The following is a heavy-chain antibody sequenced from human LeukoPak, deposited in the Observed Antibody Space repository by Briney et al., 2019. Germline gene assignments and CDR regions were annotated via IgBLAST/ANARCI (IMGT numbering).Heavy chain of an antibody. CDR1: GFTFSTSA. J-gene: IGHJ4*02. V-gene: IGHV3-64*04. Sequence: GGSLRLSCSASGFTFSTSAIHWVRQAPGKGLEYVSAISSNGGSTNYADSVKGRFTISRDNAKNSLYLQMNSLRAEDTAVYYCARDRKDYDFWSGYYTFDYWGQGTLVTVSS. D-gene: IGHD3-3*01. CDR3: ARDRKDYDFWSGYYTFDY. CDR2: ISSNGGST.